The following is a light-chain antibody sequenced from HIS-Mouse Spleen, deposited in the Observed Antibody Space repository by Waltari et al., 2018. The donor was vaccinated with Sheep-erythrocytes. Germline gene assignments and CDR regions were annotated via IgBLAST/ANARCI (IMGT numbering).Light chain of an antibody. V-gene: IGKV2-28*01. CDR2: LGS. CDR1: QSLLHSNGYNY. CDR3: MQALQTPIFT. J-gene: IGKJ3*01. Sequence: DTVMTQSPLSLPVTPGDPASISCRSSQSLLHSNGYNYLDWYLQKPGQSPQLLIYLGSNRAAGVPDRFSGSGSGTDFTLKISRVEAEDVGVYYCMQALQTPIFTFGPGTKVDIK.